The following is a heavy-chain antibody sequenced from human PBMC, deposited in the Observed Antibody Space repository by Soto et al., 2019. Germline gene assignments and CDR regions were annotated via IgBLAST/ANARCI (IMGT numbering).Heavy chain of an antibody. V-gene: IGHV1-69*13. CDR2: ISPIFGTA. D-gene: IGHD6-19*01. J-gene: IGHJ4*02. Sequence: GASVKVSCKASGYTFTSYGISWVRQAPGQGLEWMGWISPIFGTANYAQKLQGRVTMTADESTSTAYMELSSLRSEDTAVYYCARGAGSSSGPEQVEPFDYWGQGTLVTVSS. CDR1: GYTFTSYG. CDR3: ARGAGSSSGPEQVEPFDY.